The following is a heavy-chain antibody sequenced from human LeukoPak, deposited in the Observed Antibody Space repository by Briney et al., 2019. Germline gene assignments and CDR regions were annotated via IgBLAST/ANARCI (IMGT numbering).Heavy chain of an antibody. D-gene: IGHD3-22*01. CDR2: IRYDGSNK. CDR3: ATLDYYDSSGYYWDAFDI. J-gene: IGHJ3*02. Sequence: GGSLGLSCAASGFTFSSYGMHWVRQAPGKGLEWVAFIRYDGSNKYYADSVKGRFTISRDNSKNTLYLQMNSLRAEDTAVYYCATLDYYDSSGYYWDAFDIWGQGTMVTVSS. CDR1: GFTFSSYG. V-gene: IGHV3-30*02.